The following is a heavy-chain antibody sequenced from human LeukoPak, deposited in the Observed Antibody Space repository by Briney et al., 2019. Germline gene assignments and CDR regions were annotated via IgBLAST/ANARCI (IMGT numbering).Heavy chain of an antibody. D-gene: IGHD1-26*01. J-gene: IGHJ4*02. CDR2: ISAYNGNT. V-gene: IGHV1-18*01. CDR3: ARDKVPTTTAFASDY. Sequence: ASVKVSCKASGYTFTSYGISWVRQAPGQGLEWMGWISAYNGNTNYAQKLQGRVTMTTDTSTSTAYMELRSLRSDDTAVYYCARDKVPTTTAFASDYWGQGTLVTVSS. CDR1: GYTFTSYG.